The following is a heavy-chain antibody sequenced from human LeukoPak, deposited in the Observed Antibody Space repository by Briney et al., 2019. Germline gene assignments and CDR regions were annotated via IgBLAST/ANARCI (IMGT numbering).Heavy chain of an antibody. D-gene: IGHD3-9*01. J-gene: IGHJ4*02. CDR2: ISGNGGST. V-gene: IGHV3-23*01. CDR3: AREPTGYFDY. CDR1: GFTFRSYA. Sequence: HSGGSLRLSCAAPGFTFRSYAMSWVRQVPGKGLEWVSAISGNGGSTYYADSVKGRFTISRDNSKNTLYLQMNSLRAEDTAVYYCAREPTGYFDYWGQGTLVTVSS.